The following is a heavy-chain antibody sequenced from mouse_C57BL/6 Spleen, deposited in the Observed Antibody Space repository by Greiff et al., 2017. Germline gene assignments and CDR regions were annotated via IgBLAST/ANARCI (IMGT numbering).Heavy chain of an antibody. J-gene: IGHJ2*01. Sequence: VMLVESGPGLVQPSQSLSITCTVSGFSLTSYGVHWVRQSPGKGLEWLGVIWRGGSTDYNAAFMSRLSITKDNSKSQVFFKMNSLQADDTAIYYCAKMRDYDYDFFDYWGQGTTLTVSS. V-gene: IGHV2-5*01. D-gene: IGHD2-4*01. CDR3: AKMRDYDYDFFDY. CDR1: GFSLTSYG. CDR2: IWRGGST.